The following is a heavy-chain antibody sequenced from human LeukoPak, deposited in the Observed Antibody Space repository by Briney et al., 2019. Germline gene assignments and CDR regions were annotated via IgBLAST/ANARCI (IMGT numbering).Heavy chain of an antibody. V-gene: IGHV1-18*01. D-gene: IGHD2-2*01. Sequence: ASVKVSCKASGYTFTSYGISWVRQAPGQGLEWMGWISAYNGNTNCAQKLQGRVTMTTDTSTSTAYMELRSLRSDDTAVYYCASPGELGYCSSTSCYKYYYYGMDVWGQGTTVTVSS. CDR2: ISAYNGNT. J-gene: IGHJ6*02. CDR1: GYTFTSYG. CDR3: ASPGELGYCSSTSCYKYYYYGMDV.